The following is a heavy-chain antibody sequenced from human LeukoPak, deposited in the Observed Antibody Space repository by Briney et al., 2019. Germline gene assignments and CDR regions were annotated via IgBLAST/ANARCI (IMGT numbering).Heavy chain of an antibody. CDR3: ARGSEIAAPRPFDY. Sequence: GRSLRLSCAPSGVTFRRYVMRWVRQAPGKGLEWVAVIWYDGTKKYYADSVKGRFTISRDNSKNTLYMQMNSLRAEHTAAYYCARGSEIAAPRPFDYWGQGTLVTVSS. J-gene: IGHJ4*02. CDR1: GVTFRRYV. D-gene: IGHD6-13*01. CDR2: IWYDGTKK. V-gene: IGHV3-33*01.